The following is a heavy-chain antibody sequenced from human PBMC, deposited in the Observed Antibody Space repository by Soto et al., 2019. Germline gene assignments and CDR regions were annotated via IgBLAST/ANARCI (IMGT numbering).Heavy chain of an antibody. D-gene: IGHD1-20*01. J-gene: IGHJ4*02. CDR2: VFYTGFT. V-gene: IGHV4-39*01. CDR1: GGSISGSYYY. Sequence: SETLFLTCAVSGGSISGSYYYWAWLRQSPGKGPEWIGSVFYTGFTSYNPSLESRVPVSVDTSKSQFSLKLSAVTAADTAVYYCATSQKGYNWNYFDHWGQGALVTVSS. CDR3: ATSQKGYNWNYFDH.